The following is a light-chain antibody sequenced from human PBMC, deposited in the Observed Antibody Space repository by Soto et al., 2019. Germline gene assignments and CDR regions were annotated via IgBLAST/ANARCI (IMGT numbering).Light chain of an antibody. CDR1: SSDVGGYNY. J-gene: IGLJ1*01. CDR2: DVS. Sequence: QSALTQPRSVSESPGQSVTISCTGTSSDVGGYNYVSWYQQHPGKAPKLMIYDVSKRPSGAPDRFSGSKSGNTASLTISGLQAEDEADYYCCSYAGSSDVFGSGTKVTVL. CDR3: CSYAGSSDV. V-gene: IGLV2-11*01.